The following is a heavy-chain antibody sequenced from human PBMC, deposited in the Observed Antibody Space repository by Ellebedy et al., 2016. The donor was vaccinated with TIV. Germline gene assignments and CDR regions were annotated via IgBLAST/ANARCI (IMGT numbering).Heavy chain of an antibody. CDR3: AKRESWGGRSPFDY. CDR1: GFTFSSYA. Sequence: GGSLRLXXAASGFTFSSYAMSWVRQAPGKGLEWVSAISGSGGSTYYADSVKGRFTISRDNSKNTLYLQMNSLRAEDTAVYYCAKRESWGGRSPFDYWGQGTLVTVSS. D-gene: IGHD2-21*01. J-gene: IGHJ4*02. V-gene: IGHV3-23*01. CDR2: ISGSGGST.